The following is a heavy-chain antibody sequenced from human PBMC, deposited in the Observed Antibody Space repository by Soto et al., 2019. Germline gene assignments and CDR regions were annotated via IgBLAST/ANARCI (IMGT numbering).Heavy chain of an antibody. CDR3: AKKGSPSGDHSNWYFDL. Sequence: PGGSLSLSSAASGFPFSSYSMSWVRQAPGKGLEWISTIVGSGGSAYCADSVKGRFTISRDNSKNTLYLQMDSLSADDTAVYFCAKKGSPSGDHSNWYFDLWGRGTLVTVSS. CDR2: IVGSGGSA. J-gene: IGHJ2*01. D-gene: IGHD7-27*01. CDR1: GFPFSSYS. V-gene: IGHV3-23*01.